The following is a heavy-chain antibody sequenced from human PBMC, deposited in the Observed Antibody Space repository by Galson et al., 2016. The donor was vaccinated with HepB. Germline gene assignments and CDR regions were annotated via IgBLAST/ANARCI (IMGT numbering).Heavy chain of an antibody. Sequence: SVKVSCKASGYTFTNYFIHWVRQAPGQGLEWMGTINPFDGSTTYAQKFQGRVTLTGDTSTSTVYMDLSSLISEDTAVFYCARGSYYMRVDAFDVWGQGTMVIVSS. V-gene: IGHV1-46*01. D-gene: IGHD1-26*01. J-gene: IGHJ3*01. CDR1: GYTFTNYF. CDR3: ARGSYYMRVDAFDV. CDR2: INPFDGST.